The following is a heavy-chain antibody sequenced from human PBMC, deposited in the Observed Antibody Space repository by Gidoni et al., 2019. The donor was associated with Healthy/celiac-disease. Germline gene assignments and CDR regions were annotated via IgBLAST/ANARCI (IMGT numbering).Heavy chain of an antibody. CDR1: GFTFSDYN. Sequence: QVQLVESGGGLVKPGGSLRLSCAASGFTFSDYNLGWFRQAPGKGLEWFSYISSSGSTIYYADSVKGRFTISRDNAKNSLYLQMNSLRAEDTAVYYCARDREDSDGFFHGMDVWGQGTTVTVSS. CDR2: ISSSGSTI. J-gene: IGHJ6*02. CDR3: ARDREDSDGFFHGMDV. D-gene: IGHD5-18*01. V-gene: IGHV3-11*01.